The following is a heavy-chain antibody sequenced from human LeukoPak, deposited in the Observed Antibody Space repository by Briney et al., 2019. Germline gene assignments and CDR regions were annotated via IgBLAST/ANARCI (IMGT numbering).Heavy chain of an antibody. V-gene: IGHV3-30*14. J-gene: IGHJ4*02. CDR3: ARTDLVVVAPYFDY. CDR1: GFTFSSYT. D-gene: IGHD2-15*01. Sequence: GGSLRLSCAASGFTFSSYTMHWVRQAPGMGLEWVAVISYDGSNKNYADSVKGRFTISRDNSKNTLYLQMNSLRAEDTAVYYCARTDLVVVAPYFDYWGQGTLVTVSS. CDR2: ISYDGSNK.